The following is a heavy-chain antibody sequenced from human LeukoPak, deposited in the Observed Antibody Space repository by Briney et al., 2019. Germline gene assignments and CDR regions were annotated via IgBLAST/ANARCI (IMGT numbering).Heavy chain of an antibody. Sequence: GGSLRLSCTASGFICSDYAMSWVRQAPGKGLEWVSAISGSGGSTYYADSVKGRSTISRDNSKNTLYLQMNSLRAEDTAVYYCAKELRIAVAGYFDYWGQGTLVTVSS. V-gene: IGHV3-23*01. J-gene: IGHJ4*02. CDR3: AKELRIAVAGYFDY. CDR2: ISGSGGST. D-gene: IGHD6-19*01. CDR1: GFICSDYA.